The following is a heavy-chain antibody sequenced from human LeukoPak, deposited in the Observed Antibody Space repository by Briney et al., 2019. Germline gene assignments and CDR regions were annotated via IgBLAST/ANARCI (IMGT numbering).Heavy chain of an antibody. V-gene: IGHV4-39*01. D-gene: IGHD3-3*01. CDR1: GDSISSSGHY. J-gene: IGHJ2*01. CDR3: SRQNITAWYFYL. Sequence: PSETLSLTCIVSGDSISSSGHYWGWIRQPPGKGLEWFVSINSGGHTYYKPSLMGRVTIAVDTSKNRFSLKRSSVTAADTAVYFCSRQNITAWYFYLWGRGTLVTVSS. CDR2: INSGGHT.